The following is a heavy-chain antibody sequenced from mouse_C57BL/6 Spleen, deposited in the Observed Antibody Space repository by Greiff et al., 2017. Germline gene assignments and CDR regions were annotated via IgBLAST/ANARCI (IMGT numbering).Heavy chain of an antibody. J-gene: IGHJ4*01. CDR3: ARTGDGYYYAMDY. Sequence: VQLQQSGAELVKPGASVKMSCKASGYTFTPYPIEWMKQNHGKSLEWIGNFHPYNDDTKYNEKFKGKATLTVEKSSSTVYLELSRLTSDDSAVYYCARTGDGYYYAMDYWVQGTSVTVSS. D-gene: IGHD2-3*01. CDR2: FHPYNDDT. CDR1: GYTFTPYP. V-gene: IGHV1-47*01.